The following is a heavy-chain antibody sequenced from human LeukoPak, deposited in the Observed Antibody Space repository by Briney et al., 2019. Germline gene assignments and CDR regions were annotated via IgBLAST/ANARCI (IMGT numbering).Heavy chain of an antibody. Sequence: GGSLRLSCASSGFTFSSYAMSWVRQAPGKGLEWVSAISGSAGSAYYAHSVKGRFTISRDNSKNTLYLQMNSLRAEDTAVYYCAKGSTSTVTPTDYWGQGTLVTVSS. D-gene: IGHD4-17*01. V-gene: IGHV3-23*01. CDR3: AKGSTSTVTPTDY. CDR1: GFTFSSYA. J-gene: IGHJ4*02. CDR2: ISGSAGSA.